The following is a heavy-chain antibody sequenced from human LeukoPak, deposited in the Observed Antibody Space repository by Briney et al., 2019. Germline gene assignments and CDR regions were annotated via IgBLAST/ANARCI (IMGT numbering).Heavy chain of an antibody. V-gene: IGHV1-46*01. CDR1: GYTFTSYY. J-gene: IGHJ5*02. Sequence: ASVKVSCKASGYTFTSYYMHWVRQAPGQGLEWMGIINPSGGSTSYAQKFQGRVTVTRDTSTSTVYMELSSLRSEDTAVYYCARSLFGPRITMIVGPWGQGTLVTVSS. D-gene: IGHD3-22*01. CDR3: ARSLFGPRITMIVGP. CDR2: INPSGGST.